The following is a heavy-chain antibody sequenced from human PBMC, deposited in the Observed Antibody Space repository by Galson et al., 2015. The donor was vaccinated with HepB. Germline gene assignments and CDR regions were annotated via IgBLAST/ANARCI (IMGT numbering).Heavy chain of an antibody. CDR1: GYTFTNYA. CDR3: ARALTRLGSGSLLGY. Sequence: SVKVSCKASGYTFTNYAMQWVRQAPGQRLDWMGWINAGYGDTRYSQKFQGRVTFTRDTSATTVYMELSSLRSEDTAVYYCARALTRLGSGSLLGYWGLGTLVTVSS. CDR2: INAGYGDT. V-gene: IGHV1-3*01. J-gene: IGHJ4*02. D-gene: IGHD3-10*01.